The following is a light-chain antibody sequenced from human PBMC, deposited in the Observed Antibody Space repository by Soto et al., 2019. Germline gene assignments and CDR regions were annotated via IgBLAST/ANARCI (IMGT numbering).Light chain of an antibody. CDR2: EVT. Sequence: QSALTQPASVSGSPGQSITISCTGTNNDVGAYPYVSWYQQHPGTAPKLIIYEVTNRPSGISDRFSGSKSGNTASLTISGLQAEDESDYYCSSFVTSGTTVIFGGGTKVTVL. J-gene: IGLJ2*01. V-gene: IGLV2-14*01. CDR1: NNDVGAYPY. CDR3: SSFVTSGTTVI.